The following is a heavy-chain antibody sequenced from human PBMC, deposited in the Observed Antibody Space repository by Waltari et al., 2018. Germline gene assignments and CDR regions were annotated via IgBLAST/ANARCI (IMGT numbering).Heavy chain of an antibody. V-gene: IGHV1-8*01. CDR2: MNPNSGNT. Sequence: QVQLVQSGAEVKKPGASVKVSCKASGYTFTSYDINWVRQATGQGLEWMGWMNPNSGNTGYAQKFQGRGTMTRNTSISTAYMELSSLRSEDTAVYYCARGCDFWSGYWDYYYYMDVWGKGTTVTVSS. D-gene: IGHD3-3*01. CDR1: GYTFTSYD. CDR3: ARGCDFWSGYWDYYYYMDV. J-gene: IGHJ6*03.